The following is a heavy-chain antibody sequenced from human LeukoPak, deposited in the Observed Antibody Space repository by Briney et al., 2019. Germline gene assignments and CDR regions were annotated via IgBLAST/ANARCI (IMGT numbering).Heavy chain of an antibody. D-gene: IGHD5-18*01. J-gene: IGHJ4*02. V-gene: IGHV1-18*01. Sequence: GASVKASCKASGYTFSSYGTSWVRQAPGQGLEWMGWINTYNGNTNYAQKLQGRVTMTTDTSTSTAYMELRSLRSDDTAVYYCARERGGYSYGDYWGQGTLVTVSS. CDR2: INTYNGNT. CDR3: ARERGGYSYGDY. CDR1: GYTFSSYG.